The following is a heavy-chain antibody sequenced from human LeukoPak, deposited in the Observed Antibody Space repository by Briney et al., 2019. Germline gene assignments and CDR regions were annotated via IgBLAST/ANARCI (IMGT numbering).Heavy chain of an antibody. Sequence: ASVKVSCKASGYTFTSYDINWVRQATGKGLEWMGWMNPNSGNTGYAQKFQGRVTMTRNTSISTAYMELRSLRSDDTAVYYCATSVAGRLDYWGQGTLVTVSS. J-gene: IGHJ4*02. D-gene: IGHD6-19*01. CDR2: MNPNSGNT. CDR3: ATSVAGRLDY. V-gene: IGHV1-8*01. CDR1: GYTFTSYD.